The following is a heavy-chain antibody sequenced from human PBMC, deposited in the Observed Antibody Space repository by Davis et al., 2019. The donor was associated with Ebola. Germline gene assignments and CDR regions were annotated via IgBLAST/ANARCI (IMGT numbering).Heavy chain of an antibody. CDR3: ASGGIWFGENY. D-gene: IGHD3-10*01. J-gene: IGHJ4*02. CDR2: INSDGSST. Sequence: HTGGSLRLSCAASGFTFSSYWMHWVRQAPGKGLVWVSRINSDGSSTSYADSVKGRFTISRDNAKNTLYLQMNSLRAEDTAVYYCASGGIWFGENYWGQGTLVTVSS. CDR1: GFTFSSYW. V-gene: IGHV3-74*01.